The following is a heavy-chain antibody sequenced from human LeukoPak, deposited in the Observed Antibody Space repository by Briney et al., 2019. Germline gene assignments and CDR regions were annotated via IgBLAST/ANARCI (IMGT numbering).Heavy chain of an antibody. CDR1: GGSISSYY. CDR2: IYYSGST. Sequence: PSETLSLTCTVSGGSISSYYWSWIRQPPGKGLEWIGYIYYSGSTNYNPSLKSRVTISVDTSKNQFSLKLSSVTAADTAVYYGARGPYCSGGSCYANDYWGQGTLVTVSS. V-gene: IGHV4-59*01. J-gene: IGHJ4*02. D-gene: IGHD2-15*01. CDR3: ARGPYCSGGSCYANDY.